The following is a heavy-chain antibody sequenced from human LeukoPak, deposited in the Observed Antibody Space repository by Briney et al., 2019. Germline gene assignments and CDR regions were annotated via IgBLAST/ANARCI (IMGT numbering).Heavy chain of an antibody. D-gene: IGHD3-16*01. CDR1: GFTFDDYA. V-gene: IGHV3-9*01. Sequence: PGRSLRLSCAASGFTFDDYAMPWVRQAPGKGLEWVSGISWNSGSIGYADSVKGRFTISRDNAKNSLYLQMNSLRAEDTALYYCAKPNQFDSYVNYYYGMDVWGQGTTVTVSS. CDR3: AKPNQFDSYVNYYYGMDV. J-gene: IGHJ6*02. CDR2: ISWNSGSI.